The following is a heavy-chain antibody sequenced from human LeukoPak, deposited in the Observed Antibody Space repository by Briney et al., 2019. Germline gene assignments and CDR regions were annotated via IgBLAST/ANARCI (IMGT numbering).Heavy chain of an antibody. CDR1: GFTFSSYS. D-gene: IGHD3-3*01. Sequence: KTGGSLRLSCAASGFTFSSYSMNWVRQAPGKGLEWVSSISSSSSYIYYADSVKGRFTISRDNAKNSLYLQMNSLRAEDTAVYYCATLYYDFWESYYYMDVWGKGTTVTVSS. J-gene: IGHJ6*03. CDR2: ISSSSSYI. CDR3: ATLYYDFWESYYYMDV. V-gene: IGHV3-21*01.